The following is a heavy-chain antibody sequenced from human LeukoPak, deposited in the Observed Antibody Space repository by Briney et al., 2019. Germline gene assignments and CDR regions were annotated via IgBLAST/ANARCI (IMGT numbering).Heavy chain of an antibody. Sequence: GGSLRLSCAASGFTFSSYAMSWVRQAPGKGLEWVSAISGSGGSTYYADSVKGRFTISGDNSKNTLYLQMNSLRAEDTAVYYCAKDHGYCSSTSCYPSENYWGQGTLVTVSS. CDR1: GFTFSSYA. V-gene: IGHV3-23*01. CDR3: AKDHGYCSSTSCYPSENY. J-gene: IGHJ4*02. D-gene: IGHD2-2*01. CDR2: ISGSGGST.